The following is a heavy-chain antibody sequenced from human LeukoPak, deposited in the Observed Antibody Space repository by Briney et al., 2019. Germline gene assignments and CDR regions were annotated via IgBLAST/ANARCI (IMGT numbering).Heavy chain of an antibody. Sequence: SETLSLTCTVSGGSINSNIYHWGWIRQPPGKGLEWIANIYYSGSTSYNPSLKSRVTVSIHTSKNQFSLRLTSVTPADTAVYYCGRADNFFVGSGYYWTVWGRGTLVTVSS. D-gene: IGHD3-22*01. CDR1: GGSINSNIYH. CDR3: GRADNFFVGSGYYWTV. V-gene: IGHV4-39*07. J-gene: IGHJ4*02. CDR2: IYYSGST.